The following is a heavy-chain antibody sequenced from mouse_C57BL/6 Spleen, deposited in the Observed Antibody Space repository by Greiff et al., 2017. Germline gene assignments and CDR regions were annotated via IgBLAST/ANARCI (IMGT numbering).Heavy chain of an antibody. J-gene: IGHJ3*01. CDR1: GYTFTDYN. CDR3: AKGGYSNYRLFAY. CDR2: INPNNGGT. V-gene: IGHV1-18*01. D-gene: IGHD2-5*01. Sequence: VQLQQSGPELVKPGASVKISCKASGYTFTDYNMDWVKQSHGKSLEWIGDINPNNGGTNYNQKFKGKATLTVDKSSSTAYMELRSLTSEDTAVYYCAKGGYSNYRLFAYWGQGTLVTVST.